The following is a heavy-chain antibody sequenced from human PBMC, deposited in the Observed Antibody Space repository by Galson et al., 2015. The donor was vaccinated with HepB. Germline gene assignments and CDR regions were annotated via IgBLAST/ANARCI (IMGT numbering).Heavy chain of an antibody. J-gene: IGHJ6*02. CDR1: GFTFSDYY. Sequence: SLRLSCAISGFTFSDYYMSWIRQAPGKGLEWVSYISSSTRYTNYADSVKGRFTISRDNAENSLYLQMSSLKVEDTAVYYCARDLLGFGLDVWGPGTTVTVAS. D-gene: IGHD3-16*01. V-gene: IGHV3-11*06. CDR3: ARDLLGFGLDV. CDR2: ISSSTRYT.